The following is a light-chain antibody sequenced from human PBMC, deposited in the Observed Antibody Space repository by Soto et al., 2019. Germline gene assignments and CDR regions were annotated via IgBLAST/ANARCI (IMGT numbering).Light chain of an antibody. J-gene: IGKJ4*01. CDR2: STF. CDR1: QSIRSY. V-gene: IGKV1-39*01. Sequence: DIQMTQSPSSLSASVGDRVTITCRASQSIRSYLNWYQQKPGKAPKLLIYSTFSLQSGVPSRFSGSGSGTDFTLTISSLQPADFATYYCQQTYSTPSIFGGGTKVDIK. CDR3: QQTYSTPSI.